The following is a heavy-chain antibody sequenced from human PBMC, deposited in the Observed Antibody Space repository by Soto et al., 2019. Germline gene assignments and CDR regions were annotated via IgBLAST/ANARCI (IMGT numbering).Heavy chain of an antibody. CDR3: AHTVAYSSTWNYFDY. CDR1: GFSLSTSGVG. D-gene: IGHD6-13*01. CDR2: IYWNDDK. V-gene: IGHV2-5*01. Sequence: GSGPTLVNPTQTLTLTCTFSGFSLSTSGVGVGWIRQPPGKALEWLALIYWNDDKWYRPSLKSRLTVTKDTSKNQVVLTMANMDPVDSGTYYCAHTVAYSSTWNYFDYWGHGTPVTVSS. J-gene: IGHJ4*01.